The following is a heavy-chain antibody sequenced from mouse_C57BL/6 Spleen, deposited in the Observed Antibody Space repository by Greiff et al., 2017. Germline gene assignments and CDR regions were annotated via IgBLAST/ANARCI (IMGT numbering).Heavy chain of an antibody. J-gene: IGHJ3*01. CDR3: VRSGDNDGGVAL. CDR2: INPDSGGT. D-gene: IGHD2-13*01. CDR1: GYAFTDYL. V-gene: IGHV1-54*01. Sequence: QVQLQQSGAELVRPGTSVKVSCKASGYAFTDYLIEWVKQRHGKGLEWIGVINPDSGGTSYNEKFKGKATLTADKSSSTAYMQLSSLTSEHSAVYFGVRSGDNDGGVALWGQGTLVTVSA.